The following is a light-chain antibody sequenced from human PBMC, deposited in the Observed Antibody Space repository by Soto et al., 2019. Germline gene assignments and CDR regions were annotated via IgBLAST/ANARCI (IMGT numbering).Light chain of an antibody. J-gene: IGLJ1*01. Sequence: QSVLTQPASVSGSPGQSITISCTGTSSDVGGYNYVSWSQQHPGKAPQLMIYEVSKRPSGVSNRFSGSKSGNTASLTISGLQAEDEADYYCSSYTSSSTYVFGTGTEVTVL. V-gene: IGLV2-14*01. CDR3: SSYTSSSTYV. CDR1: SSDVGGYNY. CDR2: EVS.